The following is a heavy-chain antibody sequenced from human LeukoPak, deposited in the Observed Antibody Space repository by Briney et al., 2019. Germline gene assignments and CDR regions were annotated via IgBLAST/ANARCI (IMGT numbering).Heavy chain of an antibody. D-gene: IGHD4-17*01. Sequence: GGSLRLSCAASGFTFSSYSMNWVRQAPGKGLEWVSSISSSSYIYYADSVKGRFTISRDNAKNSLYLQMNSRRAEDTAVYYCARDDYGDDNWFDPWGQGTLVTVSS. V-gene: IGHV3-21*01. J-gene: IGHJ5*02. CDR1: GFTFSSYS. CDR2: ISSSSYI. CDR3: ARDDYGDDNWFDP.